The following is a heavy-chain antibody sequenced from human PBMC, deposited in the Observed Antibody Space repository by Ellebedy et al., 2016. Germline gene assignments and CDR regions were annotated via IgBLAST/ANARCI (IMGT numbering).Heavy chain of an antibody. Sequence: GGSLRLXXAASGFTFDDYGMHWVRQAPGKGLEWVSSINWNSGNTGYGDSVKGRFTISRDNAKNSLYLQMNSLRAEDTAFYYCAKDRDRWSTFDYWGQGTLVTVSS. CDR2: INWNSGNT. D-gene: IGHD4-23*01. CDR3: AKDRDRWSTFDY. V-gene: IGHV3-9*01. J-gene: IGHJ4*02. CDR1: GFTFDDYG.